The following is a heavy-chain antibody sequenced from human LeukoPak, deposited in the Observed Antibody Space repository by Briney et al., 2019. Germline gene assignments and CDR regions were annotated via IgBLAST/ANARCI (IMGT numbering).Heavy chain of an antibody. D-gene: IGHD3-3*01. J-gene: IGHJ6*03. CDR1: GGSISSSSYY. CDR3: ARAEATYYDFWSGEDYYMDV. V-gene: IGHV4-61*05. CDR2: IYYSGST. Sequence: PSETLSLTCTVSGGSISSSSYYWGWIRQPPGKGLEWIGYIYYSGSTNYNPSLKSRVTISVDTSKNQFSLKLSSVTAADTAVYYCARAEATYYDFWSGEDYYMDVWGKGTTVTVSS.